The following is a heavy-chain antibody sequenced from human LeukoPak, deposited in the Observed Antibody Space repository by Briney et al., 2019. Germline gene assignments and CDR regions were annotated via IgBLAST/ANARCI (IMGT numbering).Heavy chain of an antibody. J-gene: IGHJ4*02. V-gene: IGHV3-64*01. D-gene: IGHD3-16*01. CDR2: ISKNGDTT. CDR1: GFTFSSYS. Sequence: GGSLRLSCAASGFTFSSYSMNWVRQAPGKGLEHVSTISKNGDTTYYANSVKGRFTISRDNSKNTLYLQMDSLRAEDMALYFCARDLFYEFRGSPFGGCWGEGALVTLSS. CDR3: ARDLFYEFRGSPFGGC.